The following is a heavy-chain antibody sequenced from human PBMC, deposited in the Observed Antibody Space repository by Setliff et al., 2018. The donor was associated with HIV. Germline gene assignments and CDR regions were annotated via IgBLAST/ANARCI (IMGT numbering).Heavy chain of an antibody. J-gene: IGHJ4*02. CDR2: ISAYDGNT. CDR3: ARSDWELVLSSFDY. Sequence: ASVKVSCKASGDTNPSDAISWVRQAPGQGLEWMGWISAYDGNTNYAQKVRERVTLTTDTATNTAFMELKNLTSADTAVYFCARSDWELVLSSFDYWGQGTQVTVSS. V-gene: IGHV1-18*01. CDR1: GDTNPSDA. D-gene: IGHD1-26*01.